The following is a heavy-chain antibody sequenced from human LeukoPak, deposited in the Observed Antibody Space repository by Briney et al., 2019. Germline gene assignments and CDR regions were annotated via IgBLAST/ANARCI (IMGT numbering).Heavy chain of an antibody. V-gene: IGHV4-59*08. Sequence: SETLSLTCTVSGGSISSYYWSWIRQPPGKGLEWLGYIYYSGSTNYNPSLKSRVTISVDTSKNQFSLKLSSVTAADTAVYYCARPSVVGAPDAFDIWGQGTMVTVSS. CDR2: IYYSGST. CDR1: GGSISSYY. CDR3: ARPSVVGAPDAFDI. J-gene: IGHJ3*02. D-gene: IGHD1-26*01.